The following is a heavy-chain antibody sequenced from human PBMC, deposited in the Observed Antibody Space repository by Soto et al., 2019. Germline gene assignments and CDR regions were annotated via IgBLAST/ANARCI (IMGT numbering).Heavy chain of an antibody. CDR3: ARRSSSWYFDY. CDR2: ISGSGDST. D-gene: IGHD6-13*01. Sequence: EVQLLESGGGLVQPGGSLRLSCAASGFTFSSYAMNWVRQAPGKGLEWVSVISGSGDSTYYADSVKGRFTISRDNSKNTLYLQMNSLSAEDTAVYYCARRSSSWYFDYWGQGTRVTVSS. J-gene: IGHJ4*02. V-gene: IGHV3-23*01. CDR1: GFTFSSYA.